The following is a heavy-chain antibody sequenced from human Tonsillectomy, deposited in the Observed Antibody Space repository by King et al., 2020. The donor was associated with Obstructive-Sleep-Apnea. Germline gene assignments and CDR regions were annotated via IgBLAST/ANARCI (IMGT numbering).Heavy chain of an antibody. Sequence: LQLVQSGGGLVQPGGSLRLSCAASGFTFTSYALSWVRQAPGKGLEWVSTISGSGGSTHYADSVKGRFTISRDNSNNTLYLQMGSLRAEDTAVYYCAKLKQWLPLDYWGQGTLVTVSS. CDR3: AKLKQWLPLDY. CDR1: GFTFTSYA. D-gene: IGHD5-12*01. J-gene: IGHJ4*02. V-gene: IGHV3-23*04. CDR2: ISGSGGST.